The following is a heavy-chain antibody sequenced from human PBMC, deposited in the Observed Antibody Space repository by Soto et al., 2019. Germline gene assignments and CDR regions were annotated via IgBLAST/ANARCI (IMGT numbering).Heavy chain of an antibody. Sequence: PSETLSLTCAVYGESFSGYIWTWIRQPPGRGLEWIGSIYYGGNTYYNPSLKSRVTISADLSKSQFSLNLISVTAADTAVYYCATTIYSSGWSRDHWGQGTLVTVSS. CDR1: GESFSGYI. CDR3: ATTIYSSGWSRDH. D-gene: IGHD6-19*01. J-gene: IGHJ4*02. CDR2: IYYGGNT. V-gene: IGHV4-34*01.